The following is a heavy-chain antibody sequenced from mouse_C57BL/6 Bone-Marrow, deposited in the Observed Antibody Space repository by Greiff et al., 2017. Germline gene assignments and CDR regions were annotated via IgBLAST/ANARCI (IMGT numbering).Heavy chain of an antibody. J-gene: IGHJ3*01. CDR3: ARLLWFAY. CDR2: IDPSDSYT. Sequence: QVQLQQPGAELVRPGTSVKLSCKASGYTFTSYWMHWLKQRPGQGLEWIGVIDPSDSYTNYNQKFKGKATLTVDTSSSTAYMQLSSLTSEDSAVFYCARLLWFAYWGQGTLVTVSA. V-gene: IGHV1-59*01. CDR1: GYTFTSYW.